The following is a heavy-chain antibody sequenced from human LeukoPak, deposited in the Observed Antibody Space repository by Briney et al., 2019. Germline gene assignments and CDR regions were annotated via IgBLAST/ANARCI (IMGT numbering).Heavy chain of an antibody. CDR1: GGSISSYY. Sequence: SETLSLTCTVSGGSISSYYWSWIRQPAGKGLEWIGRIYTSGSTNYNPSLKSRVTMSVDTSKNQFSLKLSSVTAADTAVYYCARGYCSGGSCSNWFDPWGQGTLVTVSS. J-gene: IGHJ5*02. V-gene: IGHV4-4*07. CDR2: IYTSGST. CDR3: ARGYCSGGSCSNWFDP. D-gene: IGHD2-15*01.